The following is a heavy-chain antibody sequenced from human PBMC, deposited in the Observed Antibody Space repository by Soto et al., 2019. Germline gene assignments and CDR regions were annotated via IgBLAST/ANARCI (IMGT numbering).Heavy chain of an antibody. J-gene: IGHJ4*02. CDR3: AAHDSGGYYAEY. CDR2: IHYSGST. D-gene: IGHD3-22*01. V-gene: IGHV4-39*01. Sequence: QLQLQESGPGLVKPSETLSLTCTVSGDSVTISDYYWGWIRQPPGKGLEWIGSIHYSGSTYYNPSLKSRVTLSGDTSKKQFSLKLTSVTAADAAVYYCAAHDSGGYYAEYWGQGTLVTVSA. CDR1: GDSVTISDYY.